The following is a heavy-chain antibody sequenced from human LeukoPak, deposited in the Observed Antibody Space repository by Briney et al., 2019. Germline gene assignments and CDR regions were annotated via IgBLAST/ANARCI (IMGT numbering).Heavy chain of an antibody. CDR2: INPNSGDT. Sequence: ASVKVSCKAFGYTFTGYYLHWVRQAPGQGLQWMGWINPNSGDTNYGQQFQGRVTMTEDTSTDTAYMELSSLRSEDTAVYYCATSQQQLAKFDYWGQGTLVTVSS. D-gene: IGHD6-13*01. CDR1: GYTFTGYY. V-gene: IGHV1-2*02. CDR3: ATSQQQLAKFDY. J-gene: IGHJ4*02.